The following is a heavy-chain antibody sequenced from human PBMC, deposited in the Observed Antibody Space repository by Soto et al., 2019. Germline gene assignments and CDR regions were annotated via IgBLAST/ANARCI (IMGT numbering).Heavy chain of an antibody. V-gene: IGHV4-31*03. Sequence: SETLSLTCTVSGGSISSGGYYWSWIRQHPGKGLEWIGYIYYSGSTYYNPSLKSRVTISVDTSKNQFSLKLSSVTAADTAVYYCERAYVWGSYQNWFDPWGQGTPVTVYS. CDR1: GGSISSGGYY. D-gene: IGHD3-16*02. CDR2: IYYSGST. J-gene: IGHJ5*02. CDR3: ERAYVWGSYQNWFDP.